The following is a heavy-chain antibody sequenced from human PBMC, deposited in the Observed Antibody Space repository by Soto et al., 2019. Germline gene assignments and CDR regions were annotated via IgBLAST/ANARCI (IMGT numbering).Heavy chain of an antibody. Sequence: ASVKVSCKASGYTFSSNPVSWVRQAPGQGLELMGWISPYNGDTNYAQNLQGRVTMTTDTSTTTAYTELRSLRSDDTAVYYCARGTTVTSTPTYYYMDVWGKGTTVTVSS. CDR2: ISPYNGDT. V-gene: IGHV1-18*01. D-gene: IGHD4-4*01. J-gene: IGHJ6*03. CDR1: GYTFSSNP. CDR3: ARGTTVTSTPTYYYMDV.